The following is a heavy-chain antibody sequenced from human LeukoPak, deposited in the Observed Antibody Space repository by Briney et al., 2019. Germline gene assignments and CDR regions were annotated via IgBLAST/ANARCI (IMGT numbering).Heavy chain of an antibody. CDR1: GFTFSSYW. Sequence: TGGSLRLSCAASGFTFSSYWMSWVRQAPGKGLEWVASIKQGGSEKYYVDSVKGRFTISRDNAKNSLYLQMNSLRAEDTALYYCARAPGEGWFDPWGQGTLVTVSS. V-gene: IGHV3-7*01. D-gene: IGHD4-17*01. CDR2: IKQGGSEK. CDR3: ARAPGEGWFDP. J-gene: IGHJ5*02.